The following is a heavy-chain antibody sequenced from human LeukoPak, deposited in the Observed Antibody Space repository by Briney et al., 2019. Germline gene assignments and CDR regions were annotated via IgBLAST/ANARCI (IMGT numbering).Heavy chain of an antibody. CDR2: INHSGST. CDR1: GGSFSGYY. CDR3: ARASVVATTDY. J-gene: IGHJ4*02. D-gene: IGHD4-17*01. V-gene: IGHV4-34*01. Sequence: SETLSLTCAVYGGSFSGYYWSWIRQPPGKGPEWIGEINHSGSTNYNPSLKSRVTISVDTSKNQFSLKLSSVTAADTAVYYCARASVVATTDYWGQGTLVTVSS.